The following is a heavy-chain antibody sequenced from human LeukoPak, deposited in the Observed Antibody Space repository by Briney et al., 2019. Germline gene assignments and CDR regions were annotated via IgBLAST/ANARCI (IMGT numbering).Heavy chain of an antibody. CDR2: ISSSSSYI. J-gene: IGHJ3*02. V-gene: IGHV3-21*04. CDR1: GFTFSSYS. CDR3: ARDKVGSSRAFDI. Sequence: GGSLRLSRAASGFTFSSYSMNWVRQAPGKGLEWVSSISSSSSYIYYADSVKGRFTISRDNAKNSLYLQMNSLRAEDTAVYYCARDKVGSSRAFDIWGQGTMVTVSS. D-gene: IGHD6-6*01.